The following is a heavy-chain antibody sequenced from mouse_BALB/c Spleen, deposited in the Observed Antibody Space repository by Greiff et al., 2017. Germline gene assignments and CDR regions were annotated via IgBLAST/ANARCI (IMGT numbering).Heavy chain of an antibody. J-gene: IGHJ4*01. CDR3: ARPDYGGAMDY. D-gene: IGHD1-1*01. CDR1: GFTFSSYT. V-gene: IGHV5-12-2*01. CDR2: ISNGGGST. Sequence: EVQLVESGGGLVQPGGSLKLSCAASGFTFSSYTMSWVRQTPEKRLEWVAYISNGGGSTYYPDTVKGRFTISRDNAKNTLYLQMSSLKSEDTAMYYCARPDYGGAMDYWGQGTSVTVSS.